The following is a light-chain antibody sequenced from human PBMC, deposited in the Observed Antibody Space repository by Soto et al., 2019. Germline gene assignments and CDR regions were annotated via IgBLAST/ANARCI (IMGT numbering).Light chain of an antibody. CDR3: QQSYGTPLT. CDR2: AAS. V-gene: IGKV1-39*01. CDR1: QSISNY. Sequence: DMEMTQSPSSLSASVGDRVTITCRASQSISNYLNWYQHKPGKVPQLLIYAASSLQSVVPTRFSGSGSGTDFTLTINSLQPEDFATYYCQQSYGTPLTFGGGTKIEIK. J-gene: IGKJ4*01.